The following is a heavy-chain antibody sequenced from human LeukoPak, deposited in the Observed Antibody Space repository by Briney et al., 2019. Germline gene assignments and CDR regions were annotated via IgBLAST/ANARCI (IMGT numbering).Heavy chain of an antibody. Sequence: SQTLSLTCGISGDSVSSNDAAWSWIRQSPSRGLEWLGRTFYRSKWYYDYAPSVRSRITINPDTSKSQSSLQLDSVTPEDTAVYYCAREVAIVRGVRNWFDSWGPGILVTVPS. V-gene: IGHV6-1*01. J-gene: IGHJ5*01. CDR3: AREVAIVRGVRNWFDS. D-gene: IGHD3-10*01. CDR1: GDSVSSNDAA. CDR2: TFYRSKWYY.